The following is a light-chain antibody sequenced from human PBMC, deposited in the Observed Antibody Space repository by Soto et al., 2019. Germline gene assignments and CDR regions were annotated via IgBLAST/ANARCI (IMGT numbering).Light chain of an antibody. J-gene: IGKJ4*01. CDR1: QSVSSR. CDR3: QQRSNWLT. Sequence: PGERATLSCRASQSVSSRLAWYQQKPGQAPRLLIYGASNRATGIPDRFSGSGSGTDFTLTISSLEPEDFAVYYCQQRSNWLTFGGGTKVDIK. CDR2: GAS. V-gene: IGKV3-11*01.